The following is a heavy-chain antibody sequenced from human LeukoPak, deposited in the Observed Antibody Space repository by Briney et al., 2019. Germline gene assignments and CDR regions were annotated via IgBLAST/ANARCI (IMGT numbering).Heavy chain of an antibody. V-gene: IGHV4-59*01. CDR1: SGSLSDYD. J-gene: IGHJ4*02. Sequence: SETLCLTCTVSSGSLSDYDWNWIRQPPGKGLEWIGNIYHSGTTNHNPSLKSRVTISIDTSKKQFSLKLRSVTTADTAMYFCGRYYDSSGYSPISYWGQGILVTVSS. CDR2: IYHSGTT. CDR3: GRYYDSSGYSPISY. D-gene: IGHD3-22*01.